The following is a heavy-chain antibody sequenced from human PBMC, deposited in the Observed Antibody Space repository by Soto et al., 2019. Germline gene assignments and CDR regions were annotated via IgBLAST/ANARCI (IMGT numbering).Heavy chain of an antibody. V-gene: IGHV3-23*03. CDR2: IYSGGST. Sequence: ESGGGLVQPGGSLRLSCAASGFTFSSYAMSWVRQAPGKGLEWVSVIYSGGSTYYADSVKVRFTISRDNSKNTLYLQMNSLRAEDTAVYYCARGDYGDFYWYFDLWGRGTLVTVSS. CDR3: ARGDYGDFYWYFDL. CDR1: GFTFSSYA. D-gene: IGHD4-17*01. J-gene: IGHJ2*01.